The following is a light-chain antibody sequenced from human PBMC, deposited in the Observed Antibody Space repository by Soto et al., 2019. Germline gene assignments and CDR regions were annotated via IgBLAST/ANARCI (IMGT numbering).Light chain of an antibody. J-gene: IGKJ1*01. CDR1: QSISSY. V-gene: IGKV1-39*01. CDR3: LQTYTSLTWT. Sequence: DIQMTQSPSSLSASVGDRVTITCRASQSISSYLNWYQQKSGHAPKLLVYAASSLHSGVPSRFSGSGSGTDFTLTISSLQPEDFATYYCLQTYTSLTWTFGQGTKVDIK. CDR2: AAS.